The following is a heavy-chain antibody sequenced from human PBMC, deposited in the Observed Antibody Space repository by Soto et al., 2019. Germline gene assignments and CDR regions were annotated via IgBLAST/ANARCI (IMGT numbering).Heavy chain of an antibody. CDR3: AREYTETVDGPTPFYFDY. CDR2: TYITGDT. Sequence: SETLSLTCSVSGDSISSYYWSWIRQYAGKGLEWIGRTYITGDTNYNPSLKSRATMSLDASKKQLSLKLSSVTAADTAVYYCAREYTETVDGPTPFYFDYWGQGTPVTVSS. V-gene: IGHV4-4*07. CDR1: GDSISSYY. J-gene: IGHJ4*02. D-gene: IGHD6-19*01.